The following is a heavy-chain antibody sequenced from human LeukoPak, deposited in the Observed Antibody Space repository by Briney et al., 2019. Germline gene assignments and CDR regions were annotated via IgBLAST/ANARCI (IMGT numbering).Heavy chain of an antibody. J-gene: IGHJ4*02. V-gene: IGHV3-53*01. CDR2: IYSGGST. Sequence: GGSLRLSCAASGFTVSSNYMSWVRQAPGKGLEWVSVIYSGGSTYYADSVKGRFTISRDNSKNTLYLQMNSLRAEDTAVHYCARAAESSGYDYYFDYWGQGTLVTVSS. CDR1: GFTVSSNY. CDR3: ARAAESSGYDYYFDY. D-gene: IGHD5-12*01.